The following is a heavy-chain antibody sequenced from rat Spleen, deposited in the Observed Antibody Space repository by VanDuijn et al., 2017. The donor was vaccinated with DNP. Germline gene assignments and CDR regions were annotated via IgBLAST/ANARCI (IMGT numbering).Heavy chain of an antibody. D-gene: IGHD5-1*01. CDR1: GFSLAIYH. CDR3: ARNYWEHPT. J-gene: IGHJ2*01. CDR2: MWSNGDT. Sequence: VQLKESGPGLVQPSQTLSLTCTVSGFSLAIYHVHWVRQPPGNGLEWMGVMWSNGDTSYNSGLKSRLSISRDTSKSQVSLEMNSLQTDNTATHFCARNYWEHPTWGQGVHHTVSS. V-gene: IGHV2-32*01.